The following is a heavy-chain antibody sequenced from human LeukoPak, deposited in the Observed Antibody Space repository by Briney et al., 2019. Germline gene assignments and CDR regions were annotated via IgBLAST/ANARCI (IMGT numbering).Heavy chain of an antibody. J-gene: IGHJ4*02. V-gene: IGHV3-53*05. D-gene: IGHD3-22*01. CDR2: IYSGGST. CDR3: AKAAYYYDSSGYC. CDR1: GFTVSSNY. Sequence: GGSVRLSCAASGFTVSSNYMSWVRQAPGKGLEWVSVIYSGGSTYYADSVKGRFTISRDNSKNTLYLQMNSLRAEDTAVYYCAKAAYYYDSSGYCWGQGTLVTVSS.